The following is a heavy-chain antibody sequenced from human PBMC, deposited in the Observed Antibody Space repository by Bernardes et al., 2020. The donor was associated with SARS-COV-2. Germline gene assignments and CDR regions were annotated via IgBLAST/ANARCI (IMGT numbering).Heavy chain of an antibody. Sequence: GGSLRLSCAASGFTFNNYAMSWVRQFRGRGLEWVSGINAVGGTYYADSVRGRFTISTDNTKQMLFLQMNSLRAEDTAIYYCAKDYMEGGATQLFDYWGQGTLVTVSS. V-gene: IGHV3-23*01. CDR2: INAVGGT. CDR3: AKDYMEGGATQLFDY. J-gene: IGHJ4*02. CDR1: GFTFNNYA. D-gene: IGHD3-16*01.